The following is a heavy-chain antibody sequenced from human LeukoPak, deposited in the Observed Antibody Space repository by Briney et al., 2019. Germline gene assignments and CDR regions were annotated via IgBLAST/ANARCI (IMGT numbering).Heavy chain of an antibody. V-gene: IGHV4-30-4*07. CDR1: GGSISSGGYS. CDR3: ARDAQYYYDSSGYYY. CDR2: IFYSGST. D-gene: IGHD3-22*01. J-gene: IGHJ4*02. Sequence: PSQTLSLTCAVSGGSISSGGYSWSWIRQPPGKGLEWIGYIFYSGSTNYNPSLKSRVTISVDTSKNQFSLKLSSVTAADTAVYYCARDAQYYYDSSGYYYWGQGTLVTVSS.